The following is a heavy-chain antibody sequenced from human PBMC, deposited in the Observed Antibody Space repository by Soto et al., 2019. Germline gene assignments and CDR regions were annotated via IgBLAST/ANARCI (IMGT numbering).Heavy chain of an antibody. D-gene: IGHD2-21*02. Sequence: GGSLRLSCAASGFTFSSYAMSWVRQAPGKGLEWVSAISGSGGSTYYADSVKGRFTISRDNSKNTLYLQMNSLRAEDTAVYYCAKVGGSLLIFCGGDCYSFDYWGQGTLVTVSS. J-gene: IGHJ4*02. V-gene: IGHV3-23*01. CDR1: GFTFSSYA. CDR3: AKVGGSLLIFCGGDCYSFDY. CDR2: ISGSGGST.